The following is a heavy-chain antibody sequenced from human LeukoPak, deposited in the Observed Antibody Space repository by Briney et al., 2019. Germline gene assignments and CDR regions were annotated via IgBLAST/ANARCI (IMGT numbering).Heavy chain of an antibody. CDR1: GGTFSSYA. CDR3: ARDSPRTYCSGGSCYQGGRGY. Sequence: ASVKVSCKASGGTFSSYAISWVRQAPGQGLEWMGGIIPIFGTANYAQKFQGRVTITADKSTSTAYMELNSLRAEDTAVYYCARDSPRTYCSGGSCYQGGRGYWGQGTLVTVSS. J-gene: IGHJ4*02. D-gene: IGHD2-15*01. CDR2: IIPIFGTA. V-gene: IGHV1-69*06.